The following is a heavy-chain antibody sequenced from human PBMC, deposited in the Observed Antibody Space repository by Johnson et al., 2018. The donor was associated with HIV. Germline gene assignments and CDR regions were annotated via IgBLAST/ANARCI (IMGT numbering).Heavy chain of an antibody. CDR3: AKEVIGVATTGCGFDI. CDR2: INWNGGST. Sequence: VQLVESGGGLVQPGGSLRLSCAASGFTFDDYGMSWVRQAPGKGLEWVSGINWNGGSTGYADYVKGRFTISRDNAKNSLYLQMNSLRAEDTDVYYCAKEVIGVATTGCGFDIWCQGTMVTVSS. D-gene: IGHD5-12*01. CDR1: GFTFDDYG. V-gene: IGHV3-20*04. J-gene: IGHJ3*02.